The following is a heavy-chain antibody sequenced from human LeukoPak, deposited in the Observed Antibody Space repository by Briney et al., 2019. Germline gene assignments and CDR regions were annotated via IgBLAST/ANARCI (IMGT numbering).Heavy chain of an antibody. J-gene: IGHJ4*01. CDR3: ARQGGGHFGWLLEYYFDY. Sequence: TSETLSLTCAVSGYSISSGYYWGWIQQPPGKGLEWIGSIYHSGSTYYNPSLKSRVTISVDTSKNQFSLKLSSVTAADTAVYYCARQGGGHFGWLLEYYFDYWGHGTLVTVSS. D-gene: IGHD3-9*01. CDR1: GYSISSGYY. V-gene: IGHV4-38-2*01. CDR2: IYHSGST.